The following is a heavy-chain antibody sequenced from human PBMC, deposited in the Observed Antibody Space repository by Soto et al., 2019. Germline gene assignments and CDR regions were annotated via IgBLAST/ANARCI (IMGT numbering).Heavy chain of an antibody. V-gene: IGHV3-48*03. CDR2: ISRSGSTI. Sequence: SLRRPWVPCAFTFSSYEMNWVRQAPGKKLEWVSYISRSGSTIYYADSVKGRFTISRDNAQNSLYLQMNSLRADDTAVYYCARAADHYCSYSMDDWGQGPMVTVSS. CDR1: AFTFSSYE. J-gene: IGHJ6*02. CDR3: ARAADHYCSYSMDD.